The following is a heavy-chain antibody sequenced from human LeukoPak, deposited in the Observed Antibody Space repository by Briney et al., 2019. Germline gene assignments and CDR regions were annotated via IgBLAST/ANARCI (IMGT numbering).Heavy chain of an antibody. D-gene: IGHD3-22*01. Sequence: GGSLRLSCAASGFTFSSYNMNWVRQVPGTGLEWVSYISSGSTTIYYADSVKGRFTISRDDAKNSLYLQMASLRAEDTAVYYCARDDSSGYYYAYGLDVWGQGTTVTVSS. CDR1: GFTFSSYN. CDR3: ARDDSSGYYYAYGLDV. V-gene: IGHV3-48*01. CDR2: ISSGSTTI. J-gene: IGHJ6*02.